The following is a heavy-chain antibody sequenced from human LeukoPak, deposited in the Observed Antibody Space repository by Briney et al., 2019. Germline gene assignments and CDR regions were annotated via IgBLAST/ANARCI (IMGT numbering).Heavy chain of an antibody. V-gene: IGHV3-74*01. D-gene: IGHD3-22*01. CDR2: INGDGSST. J-gene: IGHJ4*02. CDR3: AREGGYYHLDY. CDR1: GFTFSNYW. Sequence: GGSLRLSCAASGFTFSNYWMHWVRQAPGKGLVWASRINGDGSSTTYADSVKGRFTISRDNAKNSLYLQMNSLRAEDTAVYYCAREGGYYHLDYWGQGTLVTVSS.